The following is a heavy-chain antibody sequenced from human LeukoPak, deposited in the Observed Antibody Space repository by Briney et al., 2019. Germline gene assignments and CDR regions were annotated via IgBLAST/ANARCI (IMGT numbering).Heavy chain of an antibody. CDR3: ARAGYYHTLDY. J-gene: IGHJ4*02. V-gene: IGHV3-30*03. CDR2: ILFDGSNE. Sequence: GRSLRLSCAASGFTFNTYGMHWVRQAPGKGLEWVALILFDGSNEYYADSVKGRFTISRDNSQNTLYLQMKSLRDDDTAVYYCARAGYYHTLDYWGQGTLVTVSS. D-gene: IGHD3-22*01. CDR1: GFTFNTYG.